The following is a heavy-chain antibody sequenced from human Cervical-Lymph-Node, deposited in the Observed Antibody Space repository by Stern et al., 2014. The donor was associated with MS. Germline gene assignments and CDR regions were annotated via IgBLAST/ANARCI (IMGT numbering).Heavy chain of an antibody. D-gene: IGHD1-14*01. CDR2: FNPSGDTT. V-gene: IGHV1-46*01. CDR3: ARGFVTTENWFDH. Sequence: QEQLVQSGAEVKKPGASVTVSCKASGYTFTSHYIHWVRQAPGQRLEWMGIFNPSGDTTSSAPQFQGRLTMTRDTSTSTVNLHLSSLRSDDTAVYYCARGFVTTENWFDHWGQGTLVTVSS. J-gene: IGHJ5*02. CDR1: GYTFTSHY.